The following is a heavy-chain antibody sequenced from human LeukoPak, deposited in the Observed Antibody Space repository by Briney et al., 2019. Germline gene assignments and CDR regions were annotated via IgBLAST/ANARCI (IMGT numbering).Heavy chain of an antibody. CDR3: TRVAAGGKDAFDI. CDR2: IDTAGDT. J-gene: IGHJ3*02. CDR1: GFTFSSYD. V-gene: IGHV3-13*01. D-gene: IGHD6-13*01. Sequence: PGGSLRLSCAASGFTFSSYDMHWVRQPTGKVLEWVSTIDTAGDTYYPGSVKGRFTISRENAKNSLYLQMNSLRAGDTAVYYCTRVAAGGKDAFDIWGQGTMVTVSS.